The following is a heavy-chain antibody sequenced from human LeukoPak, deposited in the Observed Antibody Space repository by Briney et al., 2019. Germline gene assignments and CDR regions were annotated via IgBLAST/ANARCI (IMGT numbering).Heavy chain of an antibody. V-gene: IGHV3-74*01. Sequence: PGGSLRLSCAVSGFTFSSYWMHWVRHAPGKGLVWVSRINSDGSSTSYADSVKGRLTIYRDNAKNTLYLQMNSLRVEDTAVYYCASHCSSTSCLDYWGQGPLVTVSS. CDR2: INSDGSST. CDR3: ASHCSSTSCLDY. D-gene: IGHD2-2*01. CDR1: GFTFSSYW. J-gene: IGHJ4*02.